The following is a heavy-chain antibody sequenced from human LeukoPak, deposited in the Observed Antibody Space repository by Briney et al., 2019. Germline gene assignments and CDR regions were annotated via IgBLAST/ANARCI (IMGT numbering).Heavy chain of an antibody. V-gene: IGHV1-18*01. D-gene: IGHD1-26*01. CDR3: ARDPGANWEFDYYMDV. J-gene: IGHJ6*03. CDR1: GGTFSSYA. Sequence: ASVKVSCKASGGTFSSYAISWVRQAPGQGLEWMGWISAYNGNTNYAQKLQGRVTMTTDTSTSTAYMELRSLRSDDTAVYYCARDPGANWEFDYYMDVWGKGTTVTVSS. CDR2: ISAYNGNT.